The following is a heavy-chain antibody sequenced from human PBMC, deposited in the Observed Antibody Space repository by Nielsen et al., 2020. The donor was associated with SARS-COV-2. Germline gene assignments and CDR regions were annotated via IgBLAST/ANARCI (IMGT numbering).Heavy chain of an antibody. D-gene: IGHD4-11*01. Sequence: GGSLRLSCAASGFPFSSYEMNWVRQAPGKALEWLSYIGGNGRNIFYADSVKGRFTISRDNAKNSLYLQMNSLRAEDTAVYYCASGTTVPTPFDYWGQGTLVTVSS. CDR1: GFPFSSYE. CDR2: IGGNGRNI. J-gene: IGHJ4*02. V-gene: IGHV3-48*03. CDR3: ASGTTVPTPFDY.